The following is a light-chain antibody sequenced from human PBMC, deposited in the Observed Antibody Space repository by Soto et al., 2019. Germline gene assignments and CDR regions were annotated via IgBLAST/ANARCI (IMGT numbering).Light chain of an antibody. CDR2: DVS. CDR1: SSDVGGYNF. J-gene: IGLJ2*01. Sequence: QSVLTQPRSVSGSPGQSVTISCTGTSSDVGGYNFVSWYQQYPHKAPKLMIYDVSKRPSGVPDRFSGSKSGNTASLTISGLQAEDEADYYCCSYAGAYTLVFGGGTKVTVL. CDR3: CSYAGAYTLV. V-gene: IGLV2-11*01.